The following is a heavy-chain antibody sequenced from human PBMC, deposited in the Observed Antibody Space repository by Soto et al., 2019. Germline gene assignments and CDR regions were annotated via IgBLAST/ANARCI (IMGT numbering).Heavy chain of an antibody. Sequence: GGSLRLSCAASGFTFSSYAMSWVRQAPGKGLEWVSAISGSGGSTYYADSVKGRFTISRDNSKNTLYLQMNSLRAEDTAVYYCAKEVVLVPAAIRYYYYGMDVWGQRTTVTVSS. J-gene: IGHJ6*02. V-gene: IGHV3-23*01. CDR3: AKEVVLVPAAIRYYYYGMDV. CDR2: ISGSGGST. D-gene: IGHD2-2*02. CDR1: GFTFSSYA.